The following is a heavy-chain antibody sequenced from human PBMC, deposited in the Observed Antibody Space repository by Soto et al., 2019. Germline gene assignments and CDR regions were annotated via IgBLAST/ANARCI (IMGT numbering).Heavy chain of an antibody. CDR1: GGTFSSYA. Sequence: QVQLVQSGAEVKKPGSSVKVSCRASGGTFSSYAISWVRQAPGQGLEWMGGIIPIFGTANYAQKFQGRVTITADESTSTAYMELSSLRSEDTAVYYCAREGDYGDSNWYFDLWGRGTLVTVSS. CDR2: IIPIFGTA. CDR3: AREGDYGDSNWYFDL. V-gene: IGHV1-69*01. J-gene: IGHJ2*01. D-gene: IGHD4-17*01.